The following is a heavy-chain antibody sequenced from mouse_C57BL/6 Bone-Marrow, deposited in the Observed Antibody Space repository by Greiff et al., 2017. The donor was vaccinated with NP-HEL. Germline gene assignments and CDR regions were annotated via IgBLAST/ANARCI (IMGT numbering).Heavy chain of an antibody. CDR1: GYTFTSYG. CDR3: ARREGHFITTVVAHGYFDV. Sequence: VKLQESGAELARPGASVKLSCKASGYTFTSYGISWVKQRTGQGLEWIGEIYPRSGNTYYNEKFKGKATLTADKSSSTAYMELRSLTAEDSAVYFCARREGHFITTVVAHGYFDVWGTGTTVTVSS. D-gene: IGHD1-1*01. J-gene: IGHJ1*03. V-gene: IGHV1-81*01. CDR2: IYPRSGNT.